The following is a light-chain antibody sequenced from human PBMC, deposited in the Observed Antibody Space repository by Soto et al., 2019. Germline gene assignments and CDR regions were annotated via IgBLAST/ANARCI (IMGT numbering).Light chain of an antibody. V-gene: IGKV3-15*01. J-gene: IGKJ3*01. CDR1: QSVSGN. CDR3: QQYNNWPPIT. Sequence: EIVMTQSPATLSVSPGERATLSCRASQSVSGNLAWYQQKPGQAPRLLIYAASTRATGIPARLSGSGSGTEFTLTISSLQSEDFVVYYCQQYNNWPPITFGPGTKVDIK. CDR2: AAS.